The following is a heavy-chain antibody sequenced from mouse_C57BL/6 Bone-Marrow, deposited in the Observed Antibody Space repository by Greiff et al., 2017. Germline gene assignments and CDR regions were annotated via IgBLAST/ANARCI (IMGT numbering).Heavy chain of an antibody. Sequence: QVPLKVSGPGILQPSPSLSLSCSSSGFSLSTFGMGVGWIRQPSGMGLEWLVHTWWDDDKYYNPVLKSRRTISKDTSKNQVFLKIANVDTADTATYYCARISAMDYWGQGTSVTVSS. CDR1: GFSLSTFGMG. CDR2: TWWDDDK. CDR3: ARISAMDY. V-gene: IGHV8-8*01. J-gene: IGHJ4*01.